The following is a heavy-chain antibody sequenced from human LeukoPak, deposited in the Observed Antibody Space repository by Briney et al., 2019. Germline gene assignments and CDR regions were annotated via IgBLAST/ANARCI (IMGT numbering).Heavy chain of an antibody. V-gene: IGHV5-51*01. CDR1: GYTFTTCW. Sequence: GESLKISCQGSGYTFTTCWIGWVRQVPGKGLEWMGIIYPGDFGDSDIRYSPSFQGQVTISADRSISTAYLQWNSLKVSDTAMYYCARQTTYYDFESGFDSPVDAFDIWGQGTMVTVSS. CDR3: ARQTTYYDFESGFDSPVDAFDI. CDR2: IYPGDFGDSDI. D-gene: IGHD3-3*01. J-gene: IGHJ3*02.